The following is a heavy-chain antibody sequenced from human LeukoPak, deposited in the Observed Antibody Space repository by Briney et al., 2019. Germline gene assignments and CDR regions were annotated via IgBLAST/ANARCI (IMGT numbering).Heavy chain of an antibody. J-gene: IGHJ4*02. CDR1: GFTFSRYW. Sequence: GGSLRLSCAASGFTFSRYWMHWVHQAPGKGLVWVSRINSDGSSTSYADSVKGRFTISRDNAKNTLYLQMNSLRAEDTAVYYCARDDGSGWYGYWGQGTLVTVSS. D-gene: IGHD6-19*01. CDR3: ARDDGSGWYGY. CDR2: INSDGSST. V-gene: IGHV3-74*01.